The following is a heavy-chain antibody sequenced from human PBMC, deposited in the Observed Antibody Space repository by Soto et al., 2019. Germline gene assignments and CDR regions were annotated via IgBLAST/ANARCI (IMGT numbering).Heavy chain of an antibody. J-gene: IGHJ4*02. CDR2: IYWDDDK. V-gene: IGHV2-5*02. Sequence: SGPTLVNPTQTLTLTCTVSGFSLSTSGVGVGWIRQPPGKALEWLALIYWDDDKRYSPSLKSRLTITKDTSKNQVVLTMTNMDPVDTATYYCAHSIDTAMVTGGYYFDYWGQGTLVTVSS. D-gene: IGHD5-18*01. CDR1: GFSLSTSGVG. CDR3: AHSIDTAMVTGGYYFDY.